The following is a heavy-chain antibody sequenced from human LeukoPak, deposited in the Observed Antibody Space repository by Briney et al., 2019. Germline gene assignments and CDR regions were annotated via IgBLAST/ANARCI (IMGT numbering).Heavy chain of an antibody. D-gene: IGHD1-14*01. CDR1: GYSFTNFW. CDR3: ARRTGISWFDP. Sequence: GESLKISCKGSGYSFTNFWIAWVRQMPGKGLERMAIIYPGDSDTRYSPSFQGQVTISADKSISTAYLQWSSLKASDTAMYYCARRTGISWFDPWGQGTLVTVSS. V-gene: IGHV5-51*01. CDR2: IYPGDSDT. J-gene: IGHJ5*02.